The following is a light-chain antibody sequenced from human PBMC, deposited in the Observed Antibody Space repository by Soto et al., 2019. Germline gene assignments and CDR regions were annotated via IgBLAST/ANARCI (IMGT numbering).Light chain of an antibody. Sequence: DIVLTQSPSTLSLSPGERATLSCRASQSINYYLAWYQQKPGQAPRLLIYDASDRATGVQARFSGSGSGTDFTLTIISLEPEDFAVYYCQQRSDWPLTFGGGTKVEIE. CDR1: QSINYY. J-gene: IGKJ4*01. CDR2: DAS. V-gene: IGKV3-11*01. CDR3: QQRSDWPLT.